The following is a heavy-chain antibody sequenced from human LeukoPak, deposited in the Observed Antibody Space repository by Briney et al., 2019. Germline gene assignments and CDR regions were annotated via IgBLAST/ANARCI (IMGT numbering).Heavy chain of an antibody. CDR3: ARQADGDKPRDF. V-gene: IGHV5-51*01. CDR2: IYPGDSVT. CDR1: GYSFTNYW. J-gene: IGHJ4*02. Sequence: GESLKISCKGSGYSFTNYWIGWVRQMPDKGLEWMGIIYPGDSVTRYSPSFRGQASISVDKSINTAYLQWNSLKASDSAMYYCARQADGDKPRDFWGQGTLVTVSS. D-gene: IGHD5-24*01.